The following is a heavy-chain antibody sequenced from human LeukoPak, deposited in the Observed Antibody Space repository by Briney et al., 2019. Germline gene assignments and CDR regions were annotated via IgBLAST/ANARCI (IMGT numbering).Heavy chain of an antibody. CDR1: GGSISSYY. Sequence: SETLFLTCTVSGGSISSYYWSWIRQPPGKGLEWIGYIYYSGSTNYNPSLKSRVTISVDTSKNQFSLKLSSVTAADTAVYYCAREGQLWRSGDAFDIWGQGTMVTVSS. V-gene: IGHV4-59*01. D-gene: IGHD5-18*01. CDR3: AREGQLWRSGDAFDI. CDR2: IYYSGST. J-gene: IGHJ3*02.